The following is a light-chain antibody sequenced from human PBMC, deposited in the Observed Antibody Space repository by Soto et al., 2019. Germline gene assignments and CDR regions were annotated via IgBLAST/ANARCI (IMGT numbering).Light chain of an antibody. CDR3: TSYTSSSTLTV. CDR2: DVS. Sequence: QSVLTQPASVSGSPGQSITISCTGTSSDVGGYNYVSWYQQHPGKAPKVMIYDVSNRPSGVSNRFSGSKSGNTASLTISGLQAEDEADYYCTSYTSSSTLTVFGTGTKATV. V-gene: IGLV2-14*01. CDR1: SSDVGGYNY. J-gene: IGLJ1*01.